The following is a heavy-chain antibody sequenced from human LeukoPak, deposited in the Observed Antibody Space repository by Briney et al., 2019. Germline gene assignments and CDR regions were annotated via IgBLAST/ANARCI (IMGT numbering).Heavy chain of an antibody. D-gene: IGHD3-22*01. CDR1: GFSLTTSGVG. Sequence: FGPTLVKPTQTLTLTCTFAGFSLTTSGVGVGWLRQPPGKALEWLALIYWNDDKRYSPSLQSRLTITKDTSKNQVFLTMTNMAPVDTATYYCARPLYYYDSSGGVNWFDPWGQGTLVTVSS. CDR2: IYWNDDK. V-gene: IGHV2-5*01. J-gene: IGHJ5*02. CDR3: ARPLYYYDSSGGVNWFDP.